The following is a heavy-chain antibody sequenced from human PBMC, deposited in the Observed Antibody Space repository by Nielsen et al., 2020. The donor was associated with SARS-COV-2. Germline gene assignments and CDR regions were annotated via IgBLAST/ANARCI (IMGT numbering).Heavy chain of an antibody. D-gene: IGHD6-25*01. V-gene: IGHV3-9*01. CDR3: ARDQDGGAATSNWYFDL. CDR2: ISWNSGSI. Sequence: SLKISCAASGFTFDDYALHWVRQAPGKGLEWVSGISWNSGSIDYADSVRGRFTVSRDNADNSLYLHMNSLRDDDTAIYYCARDQDGGAATSNWYFDLWGRGTLVTVSS. CDR1: GFTFDDYA. J-gene: IGHJ2*01.